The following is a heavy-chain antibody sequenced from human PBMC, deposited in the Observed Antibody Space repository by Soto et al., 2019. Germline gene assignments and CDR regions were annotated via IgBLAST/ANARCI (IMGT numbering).Heavy chain of an antibody. D-gene: IGHD4-4*01. CDR2: ISYDGSNK. J-gene: IGHJ2*01. Sequence: QVQLVESGGGVVQPGRSLRLSCAASGFTFSSYAMHWVRQAPGKGLEWVAVISYDGSNKYYADSVKGRFTISRDNSKNTLYLHMNRMRAEDTAVYYRARPLWRDDYNWGYFDLWGRGTLVTVSS. V-gene: IGHV3-30-3*01. CDR1: GFTFSSYA. CDR3: ARPLWRDDYNWGYFDL.